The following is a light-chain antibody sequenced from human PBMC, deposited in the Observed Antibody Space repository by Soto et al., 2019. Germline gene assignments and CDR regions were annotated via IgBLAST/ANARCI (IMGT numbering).Light chain of an antibody. J-gene: IGLJ2*01. V-gene: IGLV1-44*01. Sequence: QSVVTQPPSASGTPGQRVTISCSGSTSNIGTNNVGWYQHLPGIAPKLLIFSNNQRPSGVPERFSASKSGTSASLAISGLQSEDEGDYYCAAWDDSLNGWVFGGGTKVTVL. CDR1: TSNIGTNN. CDR3: AAWDDSLNGWV. CDR2: SNN.